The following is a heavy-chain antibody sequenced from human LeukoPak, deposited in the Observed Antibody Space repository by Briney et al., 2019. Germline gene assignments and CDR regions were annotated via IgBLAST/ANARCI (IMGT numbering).Heavy chain of an antibody. Sequence: MASETLSLTCTVSGGSISSYYWSWIRQPPGKGLEWIGYIYYSGSTNYNPSLKSRVTISVDTSKNQFSLKLSSVTAADTAVYYCARVIGYGDYVHYYYYYMDVWGKGTTATVSS. CDR1: GGSISSYY. D-gene: IGHD4-17*01. CDR2: IYYSGST. V-gene: IGHV4-59*01. CDR3: ARVIGYGDYVHYYYYYMDV. J-gene: IGHJ6*03.